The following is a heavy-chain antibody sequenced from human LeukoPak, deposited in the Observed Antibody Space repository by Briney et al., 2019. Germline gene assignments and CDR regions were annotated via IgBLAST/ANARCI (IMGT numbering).Heavy chain of an antibody. V-gene: IGHV4-39*07. CDR3: ARVLLDCSGGSCYYYYYYMDV. J-gene: IGHJ6*03. CDR1: GGSISSSSYY. D-gene: IGHD2-15*01. Sequence: SETLSLTCTVSGGSISSSSYYWGWIRQPPGKGLEWIGSIYYSGSTYYNPSLKSRVTISVDTSKNQFSLKLSSVTAADTAVYYCARVLLDCSGGSCYYYYYYMDVWGKGTTVTVSS. CDR2: IYYSGST.